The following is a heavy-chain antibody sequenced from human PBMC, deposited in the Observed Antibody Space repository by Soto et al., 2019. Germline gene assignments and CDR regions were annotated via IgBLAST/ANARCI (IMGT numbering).Heavy chain of an antibody. J-gene: IGHJ4*02. CDR1: GGTFSSYT. CDR2: IIPILGIA. D-gene: IGHD3-9*01. CDR3: ARGYYDILTGYYQYYFDY. V-gene: IGHV1-69*02. Sequence: QVQLVQSGAEVKKPGSSVKVSCKASGGTFSSYTISWVRQAPGQGLEWMGRIIPILGIANYAQKFQGRVTITADKSTSTAYRGLSSLRSEDTAVDYCARGYYDILTGYYQYYFDYWGQGTLVTVSS.